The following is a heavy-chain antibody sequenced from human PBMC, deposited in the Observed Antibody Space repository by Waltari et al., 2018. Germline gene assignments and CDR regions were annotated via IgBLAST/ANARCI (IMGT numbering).Heavy chain of an antibody. D-gene: IGHD6-13*01. Sequence: QVQLQQWGAGLLKPSETLSLTCAFYGWSFSGYYWSWIRQPPGKGLEWIGEINHSGSTNYNPSLKSRVTISVDTSKNQFSLKLSSVTAADTAVYYCARAAAGRGWFDPWGQGTLVTVSS. CDR2: INHSGST. CDR1: GWSFSGYY. V-gene: IGHV4-34*01. J-gene: IGHJ5*02. CDR3: ARAAAGRGWFDP.